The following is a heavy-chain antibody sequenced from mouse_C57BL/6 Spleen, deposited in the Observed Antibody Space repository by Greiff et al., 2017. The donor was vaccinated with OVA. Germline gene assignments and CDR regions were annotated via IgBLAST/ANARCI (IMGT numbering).Heavy chain of an antibody. CDR3: ARSGGNYGSTRYAMDY. D-gene: IGHD1-1*01. V-gene: IGHV1-53*01. CDR2: INPSNGGT. CDR1: GYTFTSYW. J-gene: IGHJ4*01. Sequence: VQLQQSGTELVKPGASVKLSCKASGYTFTSYWMHWVKQRPGQGLEWIGNINPSNGGTNYNEKFKSKATLTVDKSSSTAYMQLSSLTSEDAAVYYCARSGGNYGSTRYAMDYWGQGTSVTVSS.